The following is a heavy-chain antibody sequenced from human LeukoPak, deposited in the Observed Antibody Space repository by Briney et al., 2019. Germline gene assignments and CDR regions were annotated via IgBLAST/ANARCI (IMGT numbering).Heavy chain of an antibody. CDR1: GGSISSYY. V-gene: IGHV3-48*03. Sequence: PSETLSLTCTVSGGSISSYYWSWVRQAPGKGLEWVSYISSSGSTIYYADSVKGRFTISRDNAKNSLYLQMNSLRAEDTAVYYCARDGGDGYNYFPVQISLGYWGQGTLVTVSS. CDR3: ARDGGDGYNYFPVQISLGY. J-gene: IGHJ4*02. D-gene: IGHD5-24*01. CDR2: ISSSGSTI.